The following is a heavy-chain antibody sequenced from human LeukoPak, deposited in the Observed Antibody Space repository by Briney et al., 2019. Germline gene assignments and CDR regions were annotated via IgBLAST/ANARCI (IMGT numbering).Heavy chain of an antibody. D-gene: IGHD6-13*01. CDR3: ARGRVAGTMRGWFDP. V-gene: IGHV1-2*02. J-gene: IGHJ5*02. CDR1: GYTFTGYY. CDR2: INPNSGDT. Sequence: ASVKVSCKASGYTFTGYYMHWVRQAPGQGLEWMGWINPNSGDTNYAQKFQGRVTMTRDTSISTAYMELSRLRSDDTAVYYCARGRVAGTMRGWFDPWGQGTLVTVSS.